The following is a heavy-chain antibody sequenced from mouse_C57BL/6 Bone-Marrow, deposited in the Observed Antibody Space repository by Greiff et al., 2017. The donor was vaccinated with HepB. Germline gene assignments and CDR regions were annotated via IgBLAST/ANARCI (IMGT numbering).Heavy chain of an antibody. CDR3: AIFYYYGSSYFDY. Sequence: EVKLMESGGGLVKPGGSLKLSCAASGFTFSDYGMHWVRQAPEKGLEWVAYISSGSSTIYYADTVKGRFTISRDNAKNTLFLQMTSLRSEDTAMYYCAIFYYYGSSYFDYWGQGTTLTVSS. V-gene: IGHV5-17*01. D-gene: IGHD1-1*01. CDR2: ISSGSSTI. CDR1: GFTFSDYG. J-gene: IGHJ2*01.